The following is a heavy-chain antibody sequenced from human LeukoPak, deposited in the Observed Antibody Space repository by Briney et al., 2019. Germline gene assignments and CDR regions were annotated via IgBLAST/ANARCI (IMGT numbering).Heavy chain of an antibody. CDR1: GGTFSSYA. CDR2: IIPIFGTA. CDR3: ARDGYSYGRDAFDI. D-gene: IGHD5-18*01. Sequence: LVKVSCKASGGTFSSYAISWVRQAPGQGLEWMGGIIPIFGTANYAQKFQGRVTTTADKSTSTAYMELSSLRSEDTAVYYCARDGYSYGRDAFDIWGQGTMVTVSS. J-gene: IGHJ3*02. V-gene: IGHV1-69*06.